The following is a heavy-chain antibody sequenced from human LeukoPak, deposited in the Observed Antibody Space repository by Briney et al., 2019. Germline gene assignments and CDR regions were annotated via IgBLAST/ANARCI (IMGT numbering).Heavy chain of an antibody. J-gene: IGHJ4*02. CDR2: IKYDGSMT. CDR3: ARGASSAYYVDY. D-gene: IGHD3-22*01. CDR1: GFTFSSYW. Sequence: GGSLRLSCAASGFTFSSYWMHWVRQAPGKGLVWVSRIKYDGSMTTYGDSVKGRFSISRDNAKNTVDLQMNSLRAEDTAVYYCARGASSAYYVDYWGQGTLVSVSS. V-gene: IGHV3-74*01.